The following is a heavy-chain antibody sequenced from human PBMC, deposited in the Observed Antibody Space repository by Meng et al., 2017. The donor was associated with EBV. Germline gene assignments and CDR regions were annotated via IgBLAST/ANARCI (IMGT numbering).Heavy chain of an antibody. CDR1: GGPFRYYA. CDR3: ASESGRGYTPDY. Sequence: QVQWVQCAVEGKKPWSSVKVSCKTSGGPFRYYAISWVRKAPGQGLEWLGGFLPRLGAPNYAQKFHGRVKITADESTSTHYMDLSSLRPEDTAIYYCASESGRGYTPDYWGQGTLVTVSS. J-gene: IGHJ4*02. CDR2: FLPRLGAP. V-gene: IGHV1-69*01. D-gene: IGHD3-10*01.